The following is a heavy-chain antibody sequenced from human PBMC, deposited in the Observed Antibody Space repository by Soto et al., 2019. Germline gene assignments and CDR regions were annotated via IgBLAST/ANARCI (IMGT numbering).Heavy chain of an antibody. J-gene: IGHJ4*02. Sequence: SXKIYFKASGGTXTSYAIRLVRQAPGQGLEWMGGIIPIFCTANYAKKFQGRVTITADESTRTAYIELISLRSEDTAVYYCARDNYDSSGRFDYWGQGTLVTVSS. V-gene: IGHV1-69*13. CDR1: GGTXTSYA. CDR3: ARDNYDSSGRFDY. CDR2: IIPIFCTA. D-gene: IGHD3-22*01.